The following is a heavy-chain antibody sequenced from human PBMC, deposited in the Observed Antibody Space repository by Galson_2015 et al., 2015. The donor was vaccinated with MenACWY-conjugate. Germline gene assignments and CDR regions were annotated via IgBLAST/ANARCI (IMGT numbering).Heavy chain of an antibody. D-gene: IGHD3-22*01. J-gene: IGHJ4*02. CDR3: ARDQGYYDSRGFFD. V-gene: IGHV3-23*01. CDR2: ITNSGGST. Sequence: SLRLSCAASGFTFTSYRMNWVRQAPGKGLEWVSTITNSGGSTYYADSVKGRFTISRDNSKDTLFLQMNSLRVEDTAVYYCARDQGYYDSRGFFDWGQGDLVTVSS. CDR1: GFTFTSYR.